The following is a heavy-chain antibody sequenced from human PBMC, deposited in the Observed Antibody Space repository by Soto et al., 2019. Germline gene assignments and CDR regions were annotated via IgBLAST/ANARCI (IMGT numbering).Heavy chain of an antibody. CDR1: GFGFGSFG. CDR3: TRGNLSFDFDS. V-gene: IGHV3-30*03. J-gene: IGHJ4*02. Sequence: VESGGDLVQPGRSLRLSCAASGFGFGSFGMHWVRQAPGQGLEWLALISRDGLNTFYADSVKSRFTLSRDYCKSTMNLQMSALRDEDTALYYCTRGNLSFDFDSWGRGTLVTVSS. D-gene: IGHD2-15*01. CDR2: ISRDGLNT.